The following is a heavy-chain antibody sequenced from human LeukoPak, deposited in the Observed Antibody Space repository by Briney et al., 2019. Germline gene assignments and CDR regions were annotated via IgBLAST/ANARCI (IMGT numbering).Heavy chain of an antibody. J-gene: IGHJ4*02. V-gene: IGHV3-23*01. Sequence: GGSLRLSCAAPGFTLSSYAMSWVRQAPGKGLEGVSAISGSGGSTYYADSVKGRVTISGDNSKNTRYLRMNSLRAEDTAVYYCAKPQSVWGSYRFDYWGQGTLVTVSS. CDR1: GFTLSSYA. D-gene: IGHD3-16*02. CDR3: AKPQSVWGSYRFDY. CDR2: ISGSGGST.